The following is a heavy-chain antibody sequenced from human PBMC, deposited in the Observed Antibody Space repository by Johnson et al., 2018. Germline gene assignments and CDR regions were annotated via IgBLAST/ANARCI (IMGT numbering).Heavy chain of an antibody. CDR3: ATLPWGSDYYHSGMDV. CDR1: GFTFTGYY. Sequence: VQLVQSGAEVKKPGASGKVSCKASGFTFTGYYMHWVRQAPGQGLEWMGCINPNTGGTNYAQKFQGRDTWTRDTSITTAYMGVNRLRTDDTAGYYCATLPWGSDYYHSGMDVWGQGTTVTVSS. J-gene: IGHJ6*02. D-gene: IGHD7-27*01. CDR2: INPNTGGT. V-gene: IGHV1-2*02.